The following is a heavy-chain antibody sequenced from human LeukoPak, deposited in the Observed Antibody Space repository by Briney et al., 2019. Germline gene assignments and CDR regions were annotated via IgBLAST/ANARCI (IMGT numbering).Heavy chain of an antibody. CDR2: IGGDGVSR. Sequence: GGSLRLSCAASGFTFKTYAMMWVRQAPGKGLEWVSAIGGDGVSRDYSDSVKGRFTISRDNSKNTLYLQMNSLRVEDTALYFCARRVGGTPDNWGLGTLVTVSS. J-gene: IGHJ4*02. D-gene: IGHD1-26*01. CDR3: ARRVGGTPDN. CDR1: GFTFKTYA. V-gene: IGHV3-23*01.